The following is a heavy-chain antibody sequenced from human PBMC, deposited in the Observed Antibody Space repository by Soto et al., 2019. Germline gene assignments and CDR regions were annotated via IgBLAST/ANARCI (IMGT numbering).Heavy chain of an antibody. CDR1: GYTFTSYD. D-gene: IGHD2-15*01. CDR3: ARGDCSGGSCYSSYFQH. CDR2: MNPNSGNT. Sequence: QVQLVQSGAEVKKPGASVKVSCKASGYTFTSYDINWVRQATGQGLEWMGWMNPNSGNTGYAQKFQGRVTMTRNTSISTAYMELSSLRSEDTAVYYCARGDCSGGSCYSSYFQHWGQGTLVTVSS. J-gene: IGHJ1*01. V-gene: IGHV1-8*01.